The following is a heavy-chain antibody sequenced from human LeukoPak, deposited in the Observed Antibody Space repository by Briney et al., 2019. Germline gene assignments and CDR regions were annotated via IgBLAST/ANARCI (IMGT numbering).Heavy chain of an antibody. CDR2: IWYDGSNK. J-gene: IGHJ3*02. CDR1: GFTFSSYG. Sequence: GRSLRLSCAASGFTFSSYGMHWVRQAPGKGLEWVAVIWYDGSNKYYADSVKGRFTISRDNSKNTLYLRMNSLRAEDTAVYYCAKGGGIAARAAFDIWGQGTMVTVSS. V-gene: IGHV3-33*06. D-gene: IGHD6-6*01. CDR3: AKGGGIAARAAFDI.